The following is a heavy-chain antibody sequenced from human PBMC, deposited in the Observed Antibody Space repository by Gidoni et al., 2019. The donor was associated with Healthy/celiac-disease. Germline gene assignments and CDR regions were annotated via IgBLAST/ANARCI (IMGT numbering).Heavy chain of an antibody. CDR3: ARDYGSGSYYYYFDY. CDR1: GFTFSSYS. Sequence: EVQLVESGGGLVQPGGSLRLSCAASGFTFSSYSMNWVRQAPGKGLEWVSYISSSSSTIYYADSVKGRFTISRDNAKNSLYLQMNSLRAEDTAVYYCARDYGSGSYYYYFDYWGQGTLVTVSS. V-gene: IGHV3-48*01. J-gene: IGHJ4*02. CDR2: ISSSSSTI. D-gene: IGHD3-10*01.